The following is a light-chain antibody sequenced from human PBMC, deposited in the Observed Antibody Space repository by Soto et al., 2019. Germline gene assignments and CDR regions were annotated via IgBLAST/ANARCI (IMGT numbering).Light chain of an antibody. CDR1: QSINIW. V-gene: IGKV1D-12*01. CDR3: LQASSFPLT. J-gene: IGKJ4*01. CDR2: TTS. Sequence: DIQMTQSPSSVSASVGDTVTITCRASQSINIWLAWYQQKPGKAPRLLIYTTSRLQSGVPSRFSGGGYGTDFTLTISSLQPDDFATYYCLQASSFPLTFGGGTKVEIK.